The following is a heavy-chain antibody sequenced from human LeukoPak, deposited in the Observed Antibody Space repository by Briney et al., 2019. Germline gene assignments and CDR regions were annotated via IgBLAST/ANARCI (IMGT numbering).Heavy chain of an antibody. CDR2: IWYDGSNK. J-gene: IGHJ3*02. V-gene: IGHV3-33*01. Sequence: GGSLRLSCAASGFTFSSYGMHWVRQAPGKGLEWVAVIWYDGSNKYYADSVKGRFTISRDNSKNTLYLQMNSLRAEDTAVYYCARDIPEGGSSGSYDAFDIWGQGTMVTVSS. CDR1: GFTFSSYG. CDR3: ARDIPEGGSSGSYDAFDI. D-gene: IGHD3-22*01.